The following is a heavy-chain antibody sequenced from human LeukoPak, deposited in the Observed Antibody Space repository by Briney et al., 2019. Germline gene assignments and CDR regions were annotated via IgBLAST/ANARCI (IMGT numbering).Heavy chain of an antibody. Sequence: SETLSLTCAVYGGSFSGYYWSWIRQPPGKGREWVGEINHSGSANYNPSLKSRVTISVDTSKNQFSLKLSSVTAADTAVYYCARRGYYCDSSGYDEFDHWGQGTLVTVSS. V-gene: IGHV4-34*01. CDR2: INHSGSA. CDR3: ARRGYYCDSSGYDEFDH. J-gene: IGHJ4*02. CDR1: GGSFSGYY. D-gene: IGHD3-22*01.